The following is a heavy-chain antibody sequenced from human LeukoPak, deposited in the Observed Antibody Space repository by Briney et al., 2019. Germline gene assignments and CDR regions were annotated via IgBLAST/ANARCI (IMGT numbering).Heavy chain of an antibody. D-gene: IGHD5-12*01. Sequence: GGSLRLSCAASGFTFSSYSMNWVRQAPGKGLEWVSSISSSSSYIYYADSVKGRFTISRDNAKNSLYLQMNSLRAEDTAVYYCARAKSGYDKGLIDYWGQGTLVTVSS. J-gene: IGHJ4*02. CDR3: ARAKSGYDKGLIDY. V-gene: IGHV3-21*01. CDR1: GFTFSSYS. CDR2: ISSSSSYI.